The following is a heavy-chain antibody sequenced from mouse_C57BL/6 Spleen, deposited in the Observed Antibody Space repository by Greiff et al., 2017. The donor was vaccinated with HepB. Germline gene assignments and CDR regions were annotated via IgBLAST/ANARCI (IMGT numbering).Heavy chain of an antibody. CDR2: ISDGGSYT. V-gene: IGHV5-4*01. CDR1: GFTFSSYA. D-gene: IGHD2-1*01. J-gene: IGHJ4*01. CDR3: ARELVTTVDAMDY. Sequence: EVKLLESGGGLVKPGGSLKLSCAASGFTFSSYAMSWVRQTPEKRLEWVATISDGGSYTYYPENVKGRFTISRDNAKNNLYLQMSPLKSEDTAMYYCARELVTTVDAMDYRGQGASVTVSS.